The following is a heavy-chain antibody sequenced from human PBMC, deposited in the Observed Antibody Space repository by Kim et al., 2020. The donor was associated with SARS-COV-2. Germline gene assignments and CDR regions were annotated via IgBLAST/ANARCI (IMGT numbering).Heavy chain of an antibody. Sequence: ASVKVSCKASGYTFTSYYMHWVRQAPGQGLEWMGIINPSGGRTSYAQKFQGRVTMTRDTSTSTVYMELSSLRSEDTAVYYCARDLYFYGLGEYYYYYGMDAWGQGTTGTVSS. CDR3: ARDLYFYGLGEYYYYYGMDA. CDR2: INPSGGRT. D-gene: IGHD3-10*01. J-gene: IGHJ6*02. V-gene: IGHV1-46*01. CDR1: GYTFTSYY.